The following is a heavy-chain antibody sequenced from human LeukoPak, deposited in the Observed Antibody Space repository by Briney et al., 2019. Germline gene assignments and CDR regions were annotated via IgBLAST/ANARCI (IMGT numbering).Heavy chain of an antibody. CDR1: GYTFSIYG. V-gene: IGHV1-18*01. J-gene: IGHJ6*03. Sequence: AAVKVSCKASGYTFSIYGFSWVRQAPGQGQEWMGWISVYNGNTNYAQKLQGRGTMTTDTATSTAYMELRRLRSDDTAVYYSARVREAVAGSDYYYYYYMDAWGKGTPVTVSS. D-gene: IGHD6-19*01. CDR2: ISVYNGNT. CDR3: ARVREAVAGSDYYYYYYMDA.